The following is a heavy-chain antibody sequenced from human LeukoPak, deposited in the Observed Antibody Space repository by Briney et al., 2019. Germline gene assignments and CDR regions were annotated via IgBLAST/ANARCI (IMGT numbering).Heavy chain of an antibody. Sequence: GXSLXLSCAASGFTFSSSWMHWVRQAPGKGLVWVSRINSDGSITTYADSVKGRFTISRDNAKNTLYLQMSSLRAEDTAVYYCTRALIGSGDVWGQGTTVTVSS. D-gene: IGHD3-16*01. CDR3: TRALIGSGDV. CDR1: GFTFSSSW. V-gene: IGHV3-74*01. CDR2: INSDGSIT. J-gene: IGHJ6*02.